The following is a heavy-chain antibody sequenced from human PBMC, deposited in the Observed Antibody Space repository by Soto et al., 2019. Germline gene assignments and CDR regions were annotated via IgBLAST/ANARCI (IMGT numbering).Heavy chain of an antibody. D-gene: IGHD3-16*01. V-gene: IGHV5-51*01. CDR2: IYPGDSDA. CDR1: GYSFTTHW. Sequence: PGESLKISCNGSGYSFTTHWVGWVRQRPGKGLEWMGIIYPGDSDARYSPSFKGQVTISVDESITTAFLQWSSLKASDTAMYYCARSQFDYVWGTSGYFDSWGQGTLVTVSS. J-gene: IGHJ4*02. CDR3: ARSQFDYVWGTSGYFDS.